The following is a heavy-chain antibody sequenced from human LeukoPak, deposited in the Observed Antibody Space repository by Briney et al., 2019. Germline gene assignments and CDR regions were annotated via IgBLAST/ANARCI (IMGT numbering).Heavy chain of an antibody. D-gene: IGHD2-2*01. Sequence: PSETLSLTCTVSGGSLSGYYWSWVRQPPGKRLEWIGYIYYSGSTNYNPSLKSRVTISVDTSKNQFSLKLSSVTAADTAVYYCARSLIGYCSSTSCYAFSPYYIDVWGKGTTVTVSS. CDR2: IYYSGST. CDR1: GGSLSGYY. CDR3: ARSLIGYCSSTSCYAFSPYYIDV. V-gene: IGHV4-59*01. J-gene: IGHJ6*03.